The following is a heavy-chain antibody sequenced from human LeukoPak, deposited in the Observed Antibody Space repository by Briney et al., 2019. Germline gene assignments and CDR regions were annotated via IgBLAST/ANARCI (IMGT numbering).Heavy chain of an antibody. CDR3: ARYSNHVDYFDS. Sequence: SETLSLTCTVSGDSVSSHYWSWIRQPPGKGLEWIAYVYHTGTSNYNPSLKSRVTISIDTSKNQFSLKLISVTAADTAVYYCARYSNHVDYFDSWGQGSLVTVSS. J-gene: IGHJ4*02. CDR1: GDSVSSHY. D-gene: IGHD4-11*01. CDR2: VYHTGTS. V-gene: IGHV4-59*02.